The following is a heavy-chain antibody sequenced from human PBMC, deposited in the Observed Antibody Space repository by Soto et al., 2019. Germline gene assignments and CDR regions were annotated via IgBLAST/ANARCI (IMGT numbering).Heavy chain of an antibody. J-gene: IGHJ5*02. CDR2: IYYSGST. CDR1: GGSFSGYY. Sequence: PSETLSLTCAVYGGSFSGYYWSWIRQPPGKGLEWIGYIYYSGSTNYNPSLKSRVTISVDTSKNQFSLKLSSVTAADTAVYYCASAMQYNWFDPWGQGTLVTVSS. V-gene: IGHV4-59*01. D-gene: IGHD2-2*01. CDR3: ASAMQYNWFDP.